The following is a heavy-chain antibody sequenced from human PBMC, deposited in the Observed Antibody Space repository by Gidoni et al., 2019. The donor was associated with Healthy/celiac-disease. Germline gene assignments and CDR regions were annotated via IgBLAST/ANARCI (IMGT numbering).Heavy chain of an antibody. CDR1: GYSFTSYW. D-gene: IGHD2-2*01. CDR3: ARRSLRTGVPAAIVIDY. Sequence: EVQLVQSGAEVKKPGESLKISCKGSGYSFTSYWIGWVRQMPGKGLEWSGIIYPGDSDTRYSPSFQGQVTISADKSISTAYLQWSSLKASDTAMYYCARRSLRTGVPAAIVIDYWGQGTLVTVSS. V-gene: IGHV5-51*03. J-gene: IGHJ4*02. CDR2: IYPGDSDT.